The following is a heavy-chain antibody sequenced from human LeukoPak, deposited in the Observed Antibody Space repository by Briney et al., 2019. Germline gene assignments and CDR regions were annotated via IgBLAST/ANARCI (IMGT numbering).Heavy chain of an antibody. CDR1: GGSFSGYY. D-gene: IGHD6-13*01. J-gene: IGHJ4*02. Sequence: SETLSLTCAVYGGSFSGYYWSWIRQPPGKGLEWIGEINHSGSTNYNPSLKSRVTISVDTSKNQFSLKLSSVTAADTAVYYCARVSGSPTGGDYWGQGTLVTVSS. V-gene: IGHV4-34*01. CDR3: ARVSGSPTGGDY. CDR2: INHSGST.